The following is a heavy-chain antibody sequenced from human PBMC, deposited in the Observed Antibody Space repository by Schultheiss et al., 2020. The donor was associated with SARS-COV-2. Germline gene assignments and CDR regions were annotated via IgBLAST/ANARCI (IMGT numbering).Heavy chain of an antibody. CDR2: IYTSGST. CDR3: AREKDYDSSGYYRAFDI. Sequence: SETLSLTCAVYGGSFSGYYWSWIRQPAGKGLEWIGRIYTSGSTNYNPSLKSRVTMSVDTSKNQFSLKLSSVTAADTAVYYCAREKDYDSSGYYRAFDIWGQGTTVTVSS. J-gene: IGHJ3*02. D-gene: IGHD3-22*01. CDR1: GGSFSGYY. V-gene: IGHV4-4*07.